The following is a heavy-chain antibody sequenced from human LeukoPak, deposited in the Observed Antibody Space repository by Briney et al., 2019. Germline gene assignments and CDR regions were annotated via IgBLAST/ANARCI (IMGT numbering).Heavy chain of an antibody. J-gene: IGHJ4*02. CDR2: IGHDGIHK. D-gene: IGHD3-22*01. V-gene: IGHV3-30*04. CDR1: GFIFNRHA. Sequence: PGGSLRLSCTTSGFIFNRHAFHWVRQAPGKGLEWVAVIGHDGIHKYYADSVKGRFTISRDDSKNTLYLQMDSLRAEDTAVYYCARDMIMGGPPDYLDYWGQGTLVTVSS. CDR3: ARDMIMGGPPDYLDY.